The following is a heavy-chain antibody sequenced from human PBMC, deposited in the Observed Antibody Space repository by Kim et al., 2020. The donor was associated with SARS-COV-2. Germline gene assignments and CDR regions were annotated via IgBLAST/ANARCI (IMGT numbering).Heavy chain of an antibody. Sequence: SETLSLTCTVSGGSISSCGYYWSWLRQHPGKGLEWIGHIYYSGSTYYNPSLKSRVTISVDTSKNQFSLKLSSVTAADTAVYYCAGAVDTAMAEGYYFDY. CDR1: GGSISSCGYY. J-gene: IGHJ4*01. V-gene: IGHV4-31*03. CDR2: IYYSGST. D-gene: IGHD5-18*01. CDR3: AGAVDTAMAEGYYFDY.